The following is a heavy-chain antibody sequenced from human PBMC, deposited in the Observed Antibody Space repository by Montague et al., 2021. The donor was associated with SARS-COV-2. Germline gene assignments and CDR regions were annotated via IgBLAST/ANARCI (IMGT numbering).Heavy chain of an antibody. CDR3: ARDQRRYGSGSYYGPHYYYYGMDV. CDR1: GFTVSSNY. D-gene: IGHD3-10*01. CDR2: IYSGSST. V-gene: IGHV3-66*02. Sequence: SLRLSCAASGFTVSSNYMSWVRQAPGKGLEWVSVIYSGSSTYYADAVKGRFTISRDNSKNTLYLQMNSLRAEDTAVYYCARDQRRYGSGSYYGPHYYYYGMDVWGQGTTVTVSS. J-gene: IGHJ6*02.